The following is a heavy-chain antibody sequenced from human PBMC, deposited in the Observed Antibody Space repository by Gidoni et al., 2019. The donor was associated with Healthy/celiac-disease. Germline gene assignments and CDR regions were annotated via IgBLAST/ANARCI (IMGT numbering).Heavy chain of an antibody. CDR3: ARGPRRGYSYGYVLLYYFDY. Sequence: QVQLQQWGAGLLKPSETLSLTCAVYGGSFSGYYWSWIRQPPGKGLEWIGEINHSGSTNYNPSLKSRVTISVDTSKNQFSLKLSSVTAADTAVYYCARGPRRGYSYGYVLLYYFDYWGQGTLVTVSS. CDR2: INHSGST. V-gene: IGHV4-34*01. CDR1: GGSFSGYY. D-gene: IGHD5-18*01. J-gene: IGHJ4*02.